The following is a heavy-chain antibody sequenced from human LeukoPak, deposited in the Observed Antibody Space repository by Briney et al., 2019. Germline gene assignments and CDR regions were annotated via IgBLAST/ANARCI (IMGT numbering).Heavy chain of an antibody. D-gene: IGHD1-26*01. J-gene: IGHJ5*02. V-gene: IGHV4-39*01. CDR3: ARRPGHTWDMGNWFDP. Sequence: SETLSLTCSVSGDSICTNNYFWGWIRQPPGMGLEWIGSISYNGITYYNPSLKSRASVSVDTSKNQFSLNLNSVTAADTAIYYCARRPGHTWDMGNWFDPWGQGTLVTVSS. CDR2: ISYNGIT. CDR1: GDSICTNNYF.